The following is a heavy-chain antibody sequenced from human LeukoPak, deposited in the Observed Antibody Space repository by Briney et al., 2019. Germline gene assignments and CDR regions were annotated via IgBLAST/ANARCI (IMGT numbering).Heavy chain of an antibody. V-gene: IGHV3-23*01. CDR1: GFTFNNYA. CDR3: AKVSGGGLYYDGMDV. CDR2: TSGSGDST. J-gene: IGHJ6*02. Sequence: GGSLRLSCAASGFTFNNYAMTWVRQAPGKGLEWVSATSGSGDSTYYADSVKGRFTISRDSSKNTLYLQMNSLRAEDTAVYYCAKVSGGGLYYDGMDVWGQGTTVTVSS. D-gene: IGHD1-14*01.